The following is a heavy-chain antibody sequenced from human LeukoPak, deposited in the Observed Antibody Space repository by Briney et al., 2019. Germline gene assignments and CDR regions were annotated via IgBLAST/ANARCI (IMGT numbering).Heavy chain of an antibody. CDR1: GFTFSRYP. CDR3: ARESYYYTNTQDF. D-gene: IGHD2-8*01. J-gene: IGHJ4*02. CDR2: ISNDGSNT. V-gene: IGHV3-30-3*01. Sequence: GGSLRLSCAASGFTFSRYPMHWVRQAPGKGLEWVAFISNDGSNTYYADSMKGRFTISRDNSKSTLYLQINNLRTEGTAIYFCARESYYYTNTQDFWGQGTLVTVSS.